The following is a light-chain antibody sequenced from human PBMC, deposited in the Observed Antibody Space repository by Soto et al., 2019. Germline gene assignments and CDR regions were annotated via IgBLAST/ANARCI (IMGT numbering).Light chain of an antibody. J-gene: IGLJ2*01. CDR3: SSYTSSSTWV. Sequence: QSALTQPSSVSGSPGQSITISCTGTSSDVGYYNYVSWYQQHPGKAPKLMISEVNNRPSGVSNRCSGSKSGNTASLTISGLQAEDEADYYCSSYTSSSTWVFGGGTKVTVL. V-gene: IGLV2-14*01. CDR2: EVN. CDR1: SSDVGYYNY.